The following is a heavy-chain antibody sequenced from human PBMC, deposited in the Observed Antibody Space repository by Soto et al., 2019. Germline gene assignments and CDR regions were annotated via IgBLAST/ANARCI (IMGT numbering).Heavy chain of an antibody. D-gene: IGHD4-17*01. CDR3: AKADGTVTTFYFDY. CDR2: ISYDGSNK. J-gene: IGHJ4*02. V-gene: IGHV3-30*18. CDR1: GFTFSSYG. Sequence: QVQLVESGGGVVQPGRSLRLSCAASGFTFSSYGMHWVRQAPGKGLEWVAVISYDGSNKYYADSVKGRFTISRDNSKNPLYLQTNSLRAEDTAVYYCAKADGTVTTFYFDYWGQGTLVTVSS.